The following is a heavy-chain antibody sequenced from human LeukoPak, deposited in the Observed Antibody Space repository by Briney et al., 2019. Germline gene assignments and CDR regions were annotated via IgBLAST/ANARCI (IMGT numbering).Heavy chain of an antibody. CDR1: GGSVSSGSYY. V-gene: IGHV4-61*01. D-gene: IGHD2-8*01. CDR2: IYYSGST. J-gene: IGHJ4*02. Sequence: ASETLSLTCTVSGGSVSSGSYYWSWIRQPPGKGLEWIGYIYYSGSTNYNPSLKSRVTISVDTSKNQFSLKLSSVTAADTAVYYCARDLIHWGQGTLVTVSS. CDR3: ARDLIH.